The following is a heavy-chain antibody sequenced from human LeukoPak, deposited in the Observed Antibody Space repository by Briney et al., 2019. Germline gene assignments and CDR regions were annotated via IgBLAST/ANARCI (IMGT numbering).Heavy chain of an antibody. J-gene: IGHJ4*02. CDR1: GFTFSTYA. Sequence: PGGSLRLSCAASGFTFSTYAMSWVRQAPGKGLEWVSVISGTGGSTNYADSVKGRFTISRDYSKSTLYVQMSSLRVEDTAVYYCAKGHNHDTWNPFDYWGQGTLVTVSS. CDR2: ISGTGGST. D-gene: IGHD3-3*01. CDR3: AKGHNHDTWNPFDY. V-gene: IGHV3-23*01.